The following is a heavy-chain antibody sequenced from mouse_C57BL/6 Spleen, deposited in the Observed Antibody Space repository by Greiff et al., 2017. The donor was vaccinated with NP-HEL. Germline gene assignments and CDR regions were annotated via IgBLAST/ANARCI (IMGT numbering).Heavy chain of an antibody. D-gene: IGHD2-3*01. J-gene: IGHJ4*01. CDR3: ARSRDGYYDAMDY. V-gene: IGHV1-82*01. CDR1: GYAFSSSW. CDR2: IYPGDGDT. Sequence: VQLQQSGPELVKPGASVKISCKASGYAFSSSWMNWVKQRPGKGLEWIGRIYPGDGDTNYNGKFKGKATLTADKSSSTAYMQLISLTSEDSAVYFCARSRDGYYDAMDYWGQGTSVTVSS.